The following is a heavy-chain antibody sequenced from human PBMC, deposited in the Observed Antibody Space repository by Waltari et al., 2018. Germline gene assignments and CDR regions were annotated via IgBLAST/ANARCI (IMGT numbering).Heavy chain of an antibody. J-gene: IGHJ1*01. Sequence: QVQLVQSGAEVKKPGASVKVSCKASGYTFTGYYMHWVRQAPGQGLEWMGRINPNSGGTNYAQKCQGRVTMTRDTSISTAYMELSRLRSDDTAVYYCARGASRIVATIKVAFDIWGQGTLVTVSS. CDR2: INPNSGGT. CDR1: GYTFTGYY. V-gene: IGHV1-2*06. D-gene: IGHD5-12*01. CDR3: ARGASRIVATIKVAFDI.